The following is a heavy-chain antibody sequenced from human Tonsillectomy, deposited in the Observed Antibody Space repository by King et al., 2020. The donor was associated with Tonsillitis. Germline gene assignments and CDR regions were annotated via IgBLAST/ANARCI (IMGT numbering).Heavy chain of an antibody. V-gene: IGHV3-30*03. CDR2: IARDGSRR. CDR3: ARNDYGDYSFDH. Sequence: VQLVESGGGVVQPGSSLRLSCAASGFTFSKCSMHWVRQAPGKGLEWVAFIARDGSRRVYEDSVKGRFTISRDNSKNTLYLQMNSLRVEDTAVYFCARNDYGDYSFDHWGQGTLVTVSS. J-gene: IGHJ4*02. D-gene: IGHD4-17*01. CDR1: GFTFSKCS.